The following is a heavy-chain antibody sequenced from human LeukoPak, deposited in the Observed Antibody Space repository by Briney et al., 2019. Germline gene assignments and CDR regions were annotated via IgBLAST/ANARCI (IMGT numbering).Heavy chain of an antibody. CDR1: GFTVSNSD. V-gene: IGHV3-13*01. CDR3: ARGQASSGGYRDPFDY. J-gene: IGHJ4*02. CDR2: IGVAGDT. Sequence: GGSLRLSCAASGFTVSNSDIHWVRQSTGGGLEWVSPIGVAGDTYYSASVKGRFTISRDNSKNTLYLQMNSLRAEDTAVYYCARGQASSGGYRDPFDYWGQGTLVTVSS. D-gene: IGHD3-22*01.